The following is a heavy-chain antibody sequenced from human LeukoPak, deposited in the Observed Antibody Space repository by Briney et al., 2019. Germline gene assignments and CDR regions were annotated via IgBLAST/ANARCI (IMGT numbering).Heavy chain of an antibody. Sequence: NPSETLSLTCAVYGGSFSGYYWSWLRQPPGKGLERVGEITHSGSTNYNPSLKSRVTISVDTSNNNFSLKLSSGTAADTAAYYCASRKMSGCSSTSCLLNWFDPWGQGTLVTVSS. D-gene: IGHD2-2*01. V-gene: IGHV4-34*01. CDR1: GGSFSGYY. J-gene: IGHJ5*02. CDR2: ITHSGST. CDR3: ASRKMSGCSSTSCLLNWFDP.